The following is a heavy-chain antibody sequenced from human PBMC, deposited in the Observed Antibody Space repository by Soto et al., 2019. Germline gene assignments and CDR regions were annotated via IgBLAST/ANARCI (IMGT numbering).Heavy chain of an antibody. CDR2: INPSGGST. CDR1: GYTFTSYY. Sequence: QVQLVQSGAEVKKPGASVKVSCKASGYTFTSYYMHWVRQAPGQGLEWMGIINPSGGSTSYAQKFQGRVTMTRDTSTSTVYMELSSLRSEDTAGYYCARDDTGDTAMSYYYGMDVWGQGTTVTVSS. D-gene: IGHD5-18*01. CDR3: ARDDTGDTAMSYYYGMDV. V-gene: IGHV1-46*01. J-gene: IGHJ6*02.